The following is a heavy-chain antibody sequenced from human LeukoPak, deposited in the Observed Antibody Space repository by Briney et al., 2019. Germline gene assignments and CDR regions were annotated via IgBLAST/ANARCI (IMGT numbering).Heavy chain of an antibody. CDR3: ARYGSGSYIDY. V-gene: IGHV4-4*02. D-gene: IGHD3-10*01. J-gene: IGHJ4*02. CDR2: IYHSGST. CDR1: GSFISSTNW. Sequence: SETQSLTCAVPGSFISSTNWWRWVRQLPGKGLGGMGEIYHSGSTNYNPYLKSRVTISVDKSKNQFSLELTSVTAADTAVYYCARYGSGSYIDYWGQGTLVTVSS.